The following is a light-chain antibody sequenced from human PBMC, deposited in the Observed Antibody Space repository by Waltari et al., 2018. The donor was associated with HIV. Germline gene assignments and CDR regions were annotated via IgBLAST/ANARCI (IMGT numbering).Light chain of an antibody. CDR2: GST. J-gene: IGLJ1*01. CDR3: QSDDSSLSGSYV. CDR1: SSNLGAGSD. Sequence: QSVLTQPPSVSGAPGQGVTISCTGSSSNLGAGSDVHWYQQLPGTAPKLLIFGSTNRPSGVPDRFSGSKSGTSASLAITGLQAEDEADYYCQSDDSSLSGSYVFGTGTKVTVL. V-gene: IGLV1-40*01.